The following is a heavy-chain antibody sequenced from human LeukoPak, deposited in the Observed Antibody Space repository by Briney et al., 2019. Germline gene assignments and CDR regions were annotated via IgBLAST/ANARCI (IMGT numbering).Heavy chain of an antibody. J-gene: IGHJ4*02. CDR3: ARVPSLYCSSTSCYTATHLDY. D-gene: IGHD2-2*02. CDR2: ISSSGSTI. V-gene: IGHV3-11*01. CDR1: GFTFSDYY. Sequence: PGGSLRLSCAASGFTFSDYYMSWIRQAPGKGLEWVSYISSSGSTIYYADSVKGRFTISRDNAKNSLYLQMNSLRAEDTAVYYCARVPSLYCSSTSCYTATHLDYWGQGTLVTVSS.